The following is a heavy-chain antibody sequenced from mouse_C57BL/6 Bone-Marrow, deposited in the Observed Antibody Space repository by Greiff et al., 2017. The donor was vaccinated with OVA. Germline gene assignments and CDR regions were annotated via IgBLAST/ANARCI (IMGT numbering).Heavy chain of an antibody. CDR2: INPSSGYT. Sequence: QVQLQQSGTELARPGASVKMSCKASGYTFTSYTMHWVKQRPGQGLEWIGYINPSSGYTKYNQKFKDKATLTADKSSSTAYMQLSSLTSEDSAVYYCARSVILRFAYWGQGTLVTVSA. V-gene: IGHV1-4*01. D-gene: IGHD1-1*01. CDR1: GYTFTSYT. CDR3: ARSVILRFAY. J-gene: IGHJ3*01.